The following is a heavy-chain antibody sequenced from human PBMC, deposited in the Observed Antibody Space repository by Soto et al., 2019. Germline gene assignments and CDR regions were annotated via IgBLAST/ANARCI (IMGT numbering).Heavy chain of an antibody. V-gene: IGHV4-39*02. J-gene: IGHJ6*02. Sequence: PSETLSLTCTVSGDAVSSVSYYWGWLRQPPGKALEWLGNIYYTGHTFYNPSLKSRVSISVYTSKNQFSLNLTSVYAAATAVSFCGIEYDFSSPYYYTLDVRGPGSRGTV. CDR2: IYYTGHT. CDR3: GIEYDFSSPYYYTLDV. D-gene: IGHD3-3*01. CDR1: GDAVSSVSYY.